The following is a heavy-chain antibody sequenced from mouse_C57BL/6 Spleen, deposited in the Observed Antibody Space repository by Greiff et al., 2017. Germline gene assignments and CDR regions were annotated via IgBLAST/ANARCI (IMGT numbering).Heavy chain of an antibody. J-gene: IGHJ3*01. CDR2: ISYDGSN. Sequence: EVQLQESGPGLVKPSQSLSLTCSVTGYSITSGYYWNWIRQFPGNKLEWTGYISYDGSNNYKPSLKNRISIPRDKSKNQFFLKLNSVTTEDTATYYCARDDGYYPFAYWGQGTLVTVSA. D-gene: IGHD2-3*01. CDR3: ARDDGYYPFAY. CDR1: GYSITSGYY. V-gene: IGHV3-6*01.